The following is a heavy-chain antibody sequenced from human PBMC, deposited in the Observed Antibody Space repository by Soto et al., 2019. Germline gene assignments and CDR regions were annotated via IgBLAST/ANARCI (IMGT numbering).Heavy chain of an antibody. D-gene: IGHD3-10*01. CDR3: AHSSYYGSGSPVDAFDI. CDR1: GSYLSTIGGV. Sequence: QITLKRSVPPLGNPTQPLTLTSPFSGSYLSTIGGVLAWFRNPPGKALECLALIYWDDDKRYSPSLKSRLTITKDTSKNQVVLTMTNMDPVDTATYYCAHSSYYGSGSPVDAFDIWGQGTMVTVSS. V-gene: IGHV2-5*02. J-gene: IGHJ3*02. CDR2: IYWDDDK.